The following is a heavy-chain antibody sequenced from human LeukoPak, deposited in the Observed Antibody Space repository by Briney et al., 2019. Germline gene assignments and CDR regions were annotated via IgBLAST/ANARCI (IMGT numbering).Heavy chain of an antibody. Sequence: PSETQSLTCTVSGGSISSGGYYWSWVRQHPGTGLEWIGYIYYSGSTYYNPSLKSRVTISVDTSKNQFSLKLSSVTAADTAVYYCARVPSSSGYYYVIDYWGQGTLVTVSS. D-gene: IGHD3-22*01. CDR2: IYYSGST. J-gene: IGHJ4*02. V-gene: IGHV4-31*03. CDR1: GGSISSGGYY. CDR3: ARVPSSSGYYYVIDY.